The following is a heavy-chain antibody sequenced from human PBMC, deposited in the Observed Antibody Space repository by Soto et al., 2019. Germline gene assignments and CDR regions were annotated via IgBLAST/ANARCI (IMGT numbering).Heavy chain of an antibody. CDR1: GYTFTSYD. Sequence: ASVKVSCKASGYTFTSYDINWVRQATGHGLEWMGWMNPNSGNPRYAQKFKGRVTMTRNTSISTAYWELRSLRSDDTAVYYCARWVGPIEVGGPSYYHYGMNFWGKVTTGTVS. CDR3: ARWVGPIEVGGPSYYHYGMNF. D-gene: IGHD6-19*01. V-gene: IGHV1-8*01. J-gene: IGHJ6*04. CDR2: MNPNSGNP.